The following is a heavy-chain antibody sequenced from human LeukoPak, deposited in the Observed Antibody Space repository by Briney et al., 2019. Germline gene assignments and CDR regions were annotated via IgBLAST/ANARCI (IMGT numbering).Heavy chain of an antibody. CDR3: AKEGSSWYTWFDP. Sequence: GGSLRLSCAASGFTFSSYSMNWVRQAPGKGLEWVSSISSSSSYIYYADSVKGRFTISRDNAKNSLYLQMNSLRAEDTALYYCAKEGSSWYTWFDPWGQGTLVTVSS. CDR1: GFTFSSYS. V-gene: IGHV3-21*04. CDR2: ISSSSSYI. D-gene: IGHD6-13*01. J-gene: IGHJ5*02.